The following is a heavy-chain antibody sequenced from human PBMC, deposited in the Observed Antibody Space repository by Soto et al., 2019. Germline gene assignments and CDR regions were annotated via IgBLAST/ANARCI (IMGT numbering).Heavy chain of an antibody. CDR2: IYYSGST. J-gene: IGHJ6*02. CDR3: ARNDFWGGYYMGYYGMDV. D-gene: IGHD3-3*01. V-gene: IGHV4-59*01. Sequence: PSETLSLTCTVSGGSISSYYWSWIRQPPGKGLEWIGYIYYSGSTNYNPSLKSRVTISVDTSKNQFSLKLSSVTAADTAVYYCARNDFWGGYYMGYYGMDVWGQGTTVTVSS. CDR1: GGSISSYY.